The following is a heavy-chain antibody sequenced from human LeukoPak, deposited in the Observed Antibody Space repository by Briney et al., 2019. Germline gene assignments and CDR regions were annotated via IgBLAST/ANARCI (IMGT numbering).Heavy chain of an antibody. J-gene: IGHJ3*02. V-gene: IGHV4-28*03. D-gene: IGHD1-26*01. Sequence: KASDTLSLTCAVSGYSISSSNWWGWIRQPPGKGLEWIGYIYYSGSTYYNPSLESRVTVSLDTSKNQISLNLSSVTAVDTAVYYCARAGPTTAVDAFDIWGLGTKVTVSS. CDR2: IYYSGST. CDR3: ARAGPTTAVDAFDI. CDR1: GYSISSSNW.